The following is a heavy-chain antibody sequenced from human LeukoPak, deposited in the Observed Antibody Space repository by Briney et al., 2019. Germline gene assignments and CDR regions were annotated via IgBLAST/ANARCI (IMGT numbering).Heavy chain of an antibody. CDR3: AKDRQGYSYGFFRPTYYFDY. D-gene: IGHD5-18*01. Sequence: PGGSLRLSCAASGFTFSSYAMSWVRQAPGKGLEGVSAISDSGGSTYYADSVKGRFTISRDNSKNTLYLQMNSLRAEDTAVYYCAKDRQGYSYGFFRPTYYFDYWGQGTLVTVSS. V-gene: IGHV3-23*01. CDR2: ISDSGGST. CDR1: GFTFSSYA. J-gene: IGHJ4*02.